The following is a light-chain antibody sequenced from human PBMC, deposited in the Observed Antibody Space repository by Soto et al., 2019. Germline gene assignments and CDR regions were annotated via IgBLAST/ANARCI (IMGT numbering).Light chain of an antibody. CDR2: WAS. CDR3: QQYHSDPIT. CDR1: QSVLYSSNNKNY. V-gene: IGKV4-1*01. J-gene: IGKJ5*01. Sequence: DIVMTQSPDSLAVSLVEMAAINCKSSQSVLYSSNNKNYLAWFQQKSGQPPKLLIYWASTRQSGVPDRFRGSGSATDFTLTISSLQAEDVAVYYCQQYHSDPITFGQGTRLEIK.